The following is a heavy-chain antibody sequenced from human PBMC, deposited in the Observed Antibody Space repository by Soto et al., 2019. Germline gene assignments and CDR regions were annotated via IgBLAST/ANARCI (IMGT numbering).Heavy chain of an antibody. CDR1: GFTFSSYG. J-gene: IGHJ4*02. Sequence: QVQLVESGGGVVQPGRSLRLSCAASGFTFSSYGMHWVRQAPGKGLEWVAVIWYDGSNKYYADSVKGRFTISRDNSKNTLYLQMTSLRAEDTAVYYCARAVTNGDYEPGPFDYWGQGTLVTVSS. CDR3: ARAVTNGDYEPGPFDY. D-gene: IGHD4-17*01. V-gene: IGHV3-33*01. CDR2: IWYDGSNK.